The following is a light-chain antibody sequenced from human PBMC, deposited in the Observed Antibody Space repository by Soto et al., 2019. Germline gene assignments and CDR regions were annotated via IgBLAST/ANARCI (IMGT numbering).Light chain of an antibody. CDR1: QSVPRSF. J-gene: IGKJ3*01. Sequence: EIVLTQSPGTLSLSPGERVTLSCRASQSVPRSFLAWYQQKPGQAPRLLIYGASSRATGIPDRFSGSGSGTDFTLTISRLEPEDFAVYYCHQYGSSPQAFGPGTKVDIK. V-gene: IGKV3-20*01. CDR2: GAS. CDR3: HQYGSSPQA.